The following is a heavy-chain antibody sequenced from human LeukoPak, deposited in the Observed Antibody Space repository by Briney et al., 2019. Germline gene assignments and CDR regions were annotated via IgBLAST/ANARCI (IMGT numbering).Heavy chain of an antibody. CDR1: GFTFSNYA. J-gene: IGHJ3*01. CDR3: ARPMTAAVRDAFDF. Sequence: PGRSLRLSCAASGFTFSNYAMNWVRQAPGKGLEWVAVISYDGSKKYYADCVKGRLTIYKDNSKNTLYLQINSLRAEDTAVYHCARPMTAAVRDAFDFWGQGTRVSVSS. D-gene: IGHD6-13*01. CDR2: ISYDGSKK. V-gene: IGHV3-30-3*01.